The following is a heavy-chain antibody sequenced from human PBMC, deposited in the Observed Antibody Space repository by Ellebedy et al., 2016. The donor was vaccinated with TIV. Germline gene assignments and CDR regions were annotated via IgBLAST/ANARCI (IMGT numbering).Heavy chain of an antibody. CDR1: GASISGSTYY. Sequence: MPSETLSLTCIVSGASISGSTYYRGWIRQPPGKGLEWIATVYYSGNTYYNPSLKSRVTISVDTSKNHFSLNLSSVTAADTAVYYCAKGPTIKYFHHWGQGTLVTVSS. CDR3: AKGPTIKYFHH. D-gene: IGHD5-12*01. CDR2: VYYSGNT. V-gene: IGHV4-39*07. J-gene: IGHJ1*01.